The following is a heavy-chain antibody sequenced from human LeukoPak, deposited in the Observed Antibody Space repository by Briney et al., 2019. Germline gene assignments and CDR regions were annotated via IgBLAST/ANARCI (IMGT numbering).Heavy chain of an antibody. V-gene: IGHV4-39*07. D-gene: IGHD5-12*01. CDR3: ARARGGYSADY. Sequence: SENLSLTCTVSGGSISSSSYYWGWIRQPPGKGLEWIGSIYYSGSTYYNPSLKSRVTISVDTSKNQFSLKLSSVTAADTAVYYCARARGGYSADYWGQGTLVTVSS. CDR2: IYYSGST. CDR1: GGSISSSSYY. J-gene: IGHJ4*02.